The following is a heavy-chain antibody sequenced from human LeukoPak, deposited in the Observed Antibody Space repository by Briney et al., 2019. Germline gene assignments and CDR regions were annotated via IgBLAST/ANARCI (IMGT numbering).Heavy chain of an antibody. Sequence: GGSLRLFCTASGSTFGDYAMSWVRQAPGKGLEWVGFIRSKAYGGTTEYDASVKRRFTISRDDSKSLAHLQMNSLKTEDTAVYYCTRHIAARRPDAFDIWGQGTMVTVSS. CDR2: IRSKAYGGTT. CDR3: TRHIAARRPDAFDI. J-gene: IGHJ3*02. V-gene: IGHV3-49*04. D-gene: IGHD6-6*01. CDR1: GSTFGDYA.